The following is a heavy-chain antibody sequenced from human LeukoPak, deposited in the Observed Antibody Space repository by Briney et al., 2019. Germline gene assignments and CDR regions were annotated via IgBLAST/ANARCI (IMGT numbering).Heavy chain of an antibody. Sequence: ASVKASCKASNYTFTSYGISWVRQAPGQGLEWMGWVSAYNGNTNSAQKLQDRVTMTTDTSTSTAYMELRSLRFDDTAVYYCARVYSGWSPDYWGQGTLVTVSS. CDR3: ARVYSGWSPDY. CDR2: VSAYNGNT. CDR1: NYTFTSYG. D-gene: IGHD2-21*01. V-gene: IGHV1-18*01. J-gene: IGHJ4*02.